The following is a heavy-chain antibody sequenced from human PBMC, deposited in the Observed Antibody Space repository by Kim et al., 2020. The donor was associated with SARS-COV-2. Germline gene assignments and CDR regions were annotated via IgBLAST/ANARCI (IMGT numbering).Heavy chain of an antibody. CDR3: ARGNFYGDYFFDY. CDR1: GFTFSDHY. D-gene: IGHD4-17*01. Sequence: GGSLRLSCAASGFTFSDHYMSWIRQAPGKGLEWLSIIGPSGGTVLSAASVLGRFIISRDNTEKSLYLQMNSLRAEDTAVYYCARGNFYGDYFFDYWGRGALITVSS. J-gene: IGHJ4*02. V-gene: IGHV3-11*04. CDR2: IGPSGGTV.